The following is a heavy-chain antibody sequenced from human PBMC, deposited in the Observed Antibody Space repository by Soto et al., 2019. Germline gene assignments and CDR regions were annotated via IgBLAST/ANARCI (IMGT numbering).Heavy chain of an antibody. CDR1: GGSISSYY. J-gene: IGHJ6*02. D-gene: IGHD3-10*01. CDR2: IYYSGST. CDR3: ASSMVRGVIMAPAYGMDV. Sequence: SETLSLTCTVSGGSISSYYWSWIRQPPGKGLEWIGYIYYSGSTNYNPSLKSRVTISVDTSKNQFSLKLSSVTAADTAVYYCASSMVRGVIMAPAYGMDVWGQGTTVTV. V-gene: IGHV4-59*01.